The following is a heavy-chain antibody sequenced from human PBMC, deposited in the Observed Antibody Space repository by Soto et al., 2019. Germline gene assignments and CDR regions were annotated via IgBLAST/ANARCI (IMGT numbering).Heavy chain of an antibody. D-gene: IGHD3-10*01. CDR2: IYPGDSDT. CDR3: VKTLVRRVSGWCYFYLLDV. J-gene: IGHJ6*02. V-gene: IGHV5-51*01. Sequence: PGESLKISCKGSGDSFTTYWVAWVRQMPGKGLEWMGIIYPGDSDTRYSPPFQGQVTISADKSITTAYLQWSSLKASDTAMYYCVKTLVRRVSGWCYFYLLDVWGQGTTVTVSS. CDR1: GDSFTTYW.